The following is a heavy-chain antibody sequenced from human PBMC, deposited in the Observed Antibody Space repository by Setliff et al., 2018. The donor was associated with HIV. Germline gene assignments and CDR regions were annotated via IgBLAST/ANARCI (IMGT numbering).Heavy chain of an antibody. Sequence: LRLSCATSGLTFSNCGMHWVRQAPGKGLEWVASIRSDGSNKYYADSVTGRFTISRDDSKNTLYLQLNSLRAEDTAVYYCAKDKGQKYADYWGQGTVVTVSS. CDR2: IRSDGSNK. CDR3: AKDKGQKYADY. D-gene: IGHD3-10*01. CDR1: GLTFSNCG. J-gene: IGHJ4*02. V-gene: IGHV3-30*02.